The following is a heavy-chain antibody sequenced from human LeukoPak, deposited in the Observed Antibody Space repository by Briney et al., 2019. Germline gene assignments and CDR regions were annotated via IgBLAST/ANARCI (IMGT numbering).Heavy chain of an antibody. CDR1: GYTFTSYG. Sequence: ASVKVSCKASGYTFTSYGISWVRQAPGQGLEWMGWISAYNGNTNYARKLQGRVTMTTDTSTSTAYMELRSPRSDDTAVYYCARDRVPPRYYDSSGYYSAAVLYFDYWGQGTLVTVSS. J-gene: IGHJ4*02. CDR2: ISAYNGNT. CDR3: ARDRVPPRYYDSSGYYSAAVLYFDY. V-gene: IGHV1-18*01. D-gene: IGHD3-22*01.